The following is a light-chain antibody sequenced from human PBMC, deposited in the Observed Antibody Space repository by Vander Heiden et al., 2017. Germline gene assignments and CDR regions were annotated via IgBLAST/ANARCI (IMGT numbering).Light chain of an antibody. J-gene: IGLJ1*01. Sequence: SALTQPRSVSGSLGQSVTISCTGTSSDVGGHNYVSWYQQHPGKAPKLMIYDVSKRPSGVPDRFSGSKSGNTASLTISGLQAEDEADYYCCSYAGSYTYVFGTGTKVTVL. V-gene: IGLV2-11*01. CDR3: CSYAGSYTYV. CDR2: DVS. CDR1: SSDVGGHNY.